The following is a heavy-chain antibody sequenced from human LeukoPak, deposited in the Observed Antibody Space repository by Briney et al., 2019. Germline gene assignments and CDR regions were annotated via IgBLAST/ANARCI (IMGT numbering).Heavy chain of an antibody. CDR1: GYTFTDYY. J-gene: IGHJ4*02. Sequence: ASVKVSCKVSGYTFTDYYMHWVQQAPGKGLEWMGLVDPEDGETIYAETFQGRVTITADTSTDTAYMELSSLRSEDTVVYYCATDGSDYWGQGTLVTVSS. V-gene: IGHV1-69-2*01. CDR3: ATDGSDY. D-gene: IGHD1-26*01. CDR2: VDPEDGET.